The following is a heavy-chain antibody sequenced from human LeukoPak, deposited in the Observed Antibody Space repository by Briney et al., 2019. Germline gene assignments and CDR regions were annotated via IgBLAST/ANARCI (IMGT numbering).Heavy chain of an antibody. CDR3: AKAASSSWPSYQYGMDV. V-gene: IGHV3-23*01. CDR2: ITGSGKNT. Sequence: GGSLRLSCAASGFIFSSYSMSWVRQAPGKGLEWVSVITGSGKNTYYADSVKGRFTISKDNSKNTVYLQMNDLRVDDTAVYYCAKAASSSWPSYQYGMDVWGQGTTVAVSS. J-gene: IGHJ6*02. CDR1: GFIFSSYS. D-gene: IGHD6-13*01.